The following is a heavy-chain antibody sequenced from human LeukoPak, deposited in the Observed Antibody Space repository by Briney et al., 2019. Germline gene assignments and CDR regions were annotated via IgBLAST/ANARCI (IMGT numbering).Heavy chain of an antibody. CDR1: GFAFSSYD. V-gene: IGHV3-23*01. D-gene: IGHD6-19*01. CDR3: AKPPGIAVAGSFDY. CDR2: LTTDGGST. Sequence: GGSLRLSCAASGFAFSSYDMSWVRQAPGKGLEWVSSLTTDGGSTEYADSVKGRFTISRDNSKNTLYLQMNSLRAEDTAVYYCAKPPGIAVAGSFDYWGQGTLVTVSS. J-gene: IGHJ4*02.